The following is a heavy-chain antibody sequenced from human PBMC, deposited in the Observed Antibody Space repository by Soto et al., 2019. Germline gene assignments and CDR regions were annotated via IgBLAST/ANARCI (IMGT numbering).Heavy chain of an antibody. CDR2: ITWHSDGM. J-gene: IGHJ6*03. D-gene: IGHD3-10*01. V-gene: IGHV3-9*01. Sequence: EVQLVESGGGLVQPGGSLRLSCIASGFNFNDHGMHWVRQAPGKGLEWVSGITWHSDGMGYADSVKGRFTISRDNAKNSLYLQMNSLRVEDTALYYCAKEDSGFSGYMDVWGKGTTVTVSS. CDR1: GFNFNDHG. CDR3: AKEDSGFSGYMDV.